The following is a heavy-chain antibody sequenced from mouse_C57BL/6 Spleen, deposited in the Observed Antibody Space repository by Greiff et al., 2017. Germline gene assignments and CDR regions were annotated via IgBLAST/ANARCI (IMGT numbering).Heavy chain of an antibody. CDR2: IYPGSGNT. V-gene: IGHV1-76*01. CDR1: GYTFTDYY. Sequence: LVESGAELVRPGASVKLSCKASGYTFTDYYINWVKQRPGQGLEWIARIYPGSGNTYYNEKFKGKATLTAEKSSSTAYMQLSSLTSEDSAVYFCARSGWDGAMDYWGQGTSVTVSS. J-gene: IGHJ4*01. CDR3: ARSGWDGAMDY. D-gene: IGHD3-1*01.